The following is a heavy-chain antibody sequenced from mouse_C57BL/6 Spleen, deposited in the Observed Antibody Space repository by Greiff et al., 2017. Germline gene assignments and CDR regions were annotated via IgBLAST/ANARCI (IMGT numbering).Heavy chain of an antibody. Sequence: QVQLQQSGAELVKPGASVKISCKASGYAFSSYWLNWVKQRPGKGLEWIGQIYPGDGDTNYNGKFKGKATLTADKSSSTAYMQLSSLTAEDSAVYFCERNYGSSYDIYWYCDVWGTGTTVTVSS. D-gene: IGHD1-1*01. CDR2: IYPGDGDT. J-gene: IGHJ1*03. V-gene: IGHV1-80*01. CDR1: GYAFSSYW. CDR3: ERNYGSSYDIYWYCDV.